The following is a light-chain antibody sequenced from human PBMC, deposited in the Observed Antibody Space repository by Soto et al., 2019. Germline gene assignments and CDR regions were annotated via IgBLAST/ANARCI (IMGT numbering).Light chain of an antibody. CDR1: SSNIGAGYD. Sequence: QSVLTQPASVSGAPGQRVTISCTGSSSNIGAGYDVHWYQHLPGTAPKLLIYDNSNRPSGVPERFSGSKSGTSASLAITGLQAEDEADYYCQSYDTSLSGWVFGGGTKLTVL. CDR3: QSYDTSLSGWV. V-gene: IGLV1-40*01. CDR2: DNS. J-gene: IGLJ3*02.